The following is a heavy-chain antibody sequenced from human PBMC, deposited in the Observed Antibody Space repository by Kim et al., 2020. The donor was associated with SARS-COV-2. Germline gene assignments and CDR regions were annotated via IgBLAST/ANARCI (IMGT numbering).Heavy chain of an antibody. Sequence: GGSLRLSCAASGFTFSSYWMSWVRQAPGKGLEWVANIKQDGSEKYYVDSVKGRFTISRDNAKNSLYLQMNSLRAEDTAVYYCASLSPTPGYYGSGSYRRGYYYYGMDVWGQGTTVTVSS. CDR1: GFTFSSYW. J-gene: IGHJ6*02. CDR3: ASLSPTPGYYGSGSYRRGYYYYGMDV. CDR2: IKQDGSEK. V-gene: IGHV3-7*01. D-gene: IGHD3-10*01.